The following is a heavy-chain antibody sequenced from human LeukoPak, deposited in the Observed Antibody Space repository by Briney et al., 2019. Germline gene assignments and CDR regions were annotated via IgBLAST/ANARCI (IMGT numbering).Heavy chain of an antibody. D-gene: IGHD6-6*01. V-gene: IGHV4-4*02. CDR2: IYHSGST. CDR3: ARDQGSSSAFDY. J-gene: IGHJ4*02. Sequence: SGTLSLTRAVSGGSISSSNWWSWVRQPPGKGLEWIGEIYHSGSTNYNPSLKNRVTISVDKSKNQFSLKLSSVTAADTAVYYCARDQGSSSAFDYWGQGTLVTVSS. CDR1: GGSISSSNW.